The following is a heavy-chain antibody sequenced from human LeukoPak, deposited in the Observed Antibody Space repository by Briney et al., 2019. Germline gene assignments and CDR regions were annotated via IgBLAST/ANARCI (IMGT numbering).Heavy chain of an antibody. CDR1: GFTFSSYS. V-gene: IGHV3-21*01. D-gene: IGHD3-10*01. CDR2: ISSSSSYI. J-gene: IGHJ3*02. Sequence: GGSLRLSCAASGFTFSSYSMNWVRQAPGKGLEWVSSISSSSSYIYYADSVKGRFTISRDNAKNSLYLQMNSLRAEDTAVYYCARSGDIKVRGVLLAFDIWGQGTMVTVSS. CDR3: ARSGDIKVRGVLLAFDI.